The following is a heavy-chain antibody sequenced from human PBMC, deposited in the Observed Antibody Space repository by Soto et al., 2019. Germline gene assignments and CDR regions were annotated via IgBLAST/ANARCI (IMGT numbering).Heavy chain of an antibody. J-gene: IGHJ4*02. D-gene: IGHD3-10*01. CDR2: ISGSGGST. CDR3: AKVSLLWFGEFPLEFSD. Sequence: EVQLLESGGGLVQPGGSLRLSCAASGFTFSSYAMSWVRQAPGKGLEWVSAISGSGGSTYYADSVKGRFTISRDNSKNTLYLQMTSLRAEDTAVYYCAKVSLLWFGEFPLEFSDWGQGTLVTVSS. V-gene: IGHV3-23*01. CDR1: GFTFSSYA.